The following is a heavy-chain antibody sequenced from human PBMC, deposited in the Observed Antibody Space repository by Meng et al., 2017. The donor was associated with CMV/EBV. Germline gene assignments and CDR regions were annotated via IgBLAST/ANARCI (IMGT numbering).Heavy chain of an antibody. J-gene: IGHJ5*02. D-gene: IGHD6-6*01. Sequence: QVQLVQSGAEVKKPGSSVKASCKASGGTFSSYAISWVRQAPGQGLEWMGGIIPIFGTANYAQKFQGRVTITADESTSTAYMELSSPRSEDTAVYYCARDYSGIAARPGFDPWGQGTLVTVSS. CDR2: IIPIFGTA. CDR1: GGTFSSYA. V-gene: IGHV1-69*12. CDR3: ARDYSGIAARPGFDP.